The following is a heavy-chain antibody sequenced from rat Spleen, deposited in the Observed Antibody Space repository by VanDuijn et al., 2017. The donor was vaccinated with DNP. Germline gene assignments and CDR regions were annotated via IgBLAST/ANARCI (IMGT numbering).Heavy chain of an antibody. J-gene: IGHJ1*01. CDR1: GFTFSDYY. V-gene: IGHV5-20*01. CDR2: ISYEGVNT. D-gene: IGHD1-4*01. Sequence: EVQLVESGGGLVQPGRSLKLSCAASGFTFSDYYMAWVRQAPKKGLEWVASISYEGVNTYYRDSVKGRFTISRDIAKSSLYLQMDSLRSEDTSTYYCAKESYPAIRYWYFDFWGPGTMVTVSS. CDR3: AKESYPAIRYWYFDF.